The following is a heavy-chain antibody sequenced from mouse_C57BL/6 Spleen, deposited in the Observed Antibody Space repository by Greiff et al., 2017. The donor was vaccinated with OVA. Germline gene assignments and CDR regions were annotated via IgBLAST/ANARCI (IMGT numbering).Heavy chain of an antibody. CDR3: ARNYYYGSSYDWYFDV. V-gene: IGHV5-17*01. D-gene: IGHD1-1*01. J-gene: IGHJ1*03. CDR2: ISSGSSTI. CDR1: GFTFSDYG. Sequence: EVMLVESGGGLVKPGGSLKLSCAASGFTFSDYGMHWVRQAPEKGLEWVAYISSGSSTIYYADTVKGRFTISRDNAKKTLFLQMTSMRSEDTAMYYCARNYYYGSSYDWYFDVWGTGTTVTVSS.